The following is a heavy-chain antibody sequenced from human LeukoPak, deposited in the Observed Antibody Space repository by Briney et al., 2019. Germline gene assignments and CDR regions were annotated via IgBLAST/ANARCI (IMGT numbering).Heavy chain of an antibody. CDR3: ASPNCSGGSCYSEDAFDI. Sequence: PSGTLSLTCAVSGGSISSSNWWSWVRQPPGKGLEWIGEIYHSGSTNYNPSLKSRVTISVDKSKNQFSLKLSSVTAADTAVYYCASPNCSGGSCYSEDAFDIWGQGTMVTVSS. D-gene: IGHD2-15*01. CDR1: GGSISSSNW. J-gene: IGHJ3*02. V-gene: IGHV4-4*02. CDR2: IYHSGST.